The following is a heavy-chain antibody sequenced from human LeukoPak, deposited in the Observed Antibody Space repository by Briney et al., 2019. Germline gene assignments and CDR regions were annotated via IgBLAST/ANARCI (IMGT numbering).Heavy chain of an antibody. J-gene: IGHJ4*02. D-gene: IGHD3-16*02. CDR3: ARDPYDYVWGSYRYGGYSFDY. V-gene: IGHV3-21*01. Sequence: KSGGSLRLSCAASGLTFSSYRMTWVRQAPGKGLEWVSSISSSSSYIYYADSVKGRFTISRDNAKNSLYLQMNSLRAEDTAVYYCARDPYDYVWGSYRYGGYSFDYWGQGTLVTVSS. CDR2: ISSSSSYI. CDR1: GLTFSSYR.